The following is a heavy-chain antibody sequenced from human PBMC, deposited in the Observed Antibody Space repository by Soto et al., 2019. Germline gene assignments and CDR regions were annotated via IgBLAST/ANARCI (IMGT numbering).Heavy chain of an antibody. J-gene: IGHJ4*02. CDR1: GGTFSSYA. V-gene: IGHV1-69*06. CDR3: ARLRSAVAGYVY. CDR2: IIPSFGTA. Sequence: QVQLVQSGAEVKKPGSSVKVSCKASGGTFSSYAISWVRQAPGRGLEWMGGIIPSFGTANYAQKFQGRVTIPEDKSTSPAYMKLSSLRSEDTAVYFCARLRSAVAGYVYWGQVTLVTVSS. D-gene: IGHD6-19*01.